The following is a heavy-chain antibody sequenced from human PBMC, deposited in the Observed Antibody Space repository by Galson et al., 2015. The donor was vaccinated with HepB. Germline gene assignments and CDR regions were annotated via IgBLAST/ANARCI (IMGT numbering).Heavy chain of an antibody. CDR1: GFTFSSYN. CDR2: IDSSSSYT. CDR3: VRDPPLGTPFDH. J-gene: IGHJ4*02. D-gene: IGHD7-27*01. V-gene: IGHV3-21*01. Sequence: SLRLSCAGSGFTFSSYNTNWVRQAPGKGLEWVASIDSSSSYTYYADSLKGRFTSSRDNAKNSLYLQMNSLGPEDTAVYYCVRDPPLGTPFDHWGQGTLVTVSS.